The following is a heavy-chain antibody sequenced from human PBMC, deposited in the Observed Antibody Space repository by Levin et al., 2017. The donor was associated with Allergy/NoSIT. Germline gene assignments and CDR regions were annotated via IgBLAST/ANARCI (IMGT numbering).Heavy chain of an antibody. Sequence: GGSLRLSCAASGFTFRSHPIHWVRQAPGKGLEWVALISHDGSSRYYADSVKGRFTISRDSSTNTLYLQMNSLKNEDTAVYYCARDGGVEPTVNWGMDVWGQGTTVTVSS. CDR2: ISHDGSSR. D-gene: IGHD1-20*01. CDR1: GFTFRSHP. J-gene: IGHJ6*02. CDR3: ARDGGVEPTVNWGMDV. V-gene: IGHV3-30*04.